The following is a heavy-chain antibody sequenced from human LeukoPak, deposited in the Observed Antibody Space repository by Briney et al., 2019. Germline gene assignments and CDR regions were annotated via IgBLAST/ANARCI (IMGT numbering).Heavy chain of an antibody. CDR3: AREGSDTAMAGGHYYYYGMDV. CDR2: IIPILGIA. Sequence: GASVKVSCKASGGTFSSYAISWVRQAPGQGLEWMGRIIPILGIANYAQKFQGRVTITADKSTSTAYMELSSLRSEDTAVYYCAREGSDTAMAGGHYYYYGMDVWGQGTTVTVSS. CDR1: GGTFSSYA. V-gene: IGHV1-69*04. D-gene: IGHD5-18*01. J-gene: IGHJ6*02.